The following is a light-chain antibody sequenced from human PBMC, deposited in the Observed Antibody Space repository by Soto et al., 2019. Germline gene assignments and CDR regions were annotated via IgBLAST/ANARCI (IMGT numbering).Light chain of an antibody. CDR2: EVS. CDR1: SADVGGYNY. J-gene: IGLJ2*01. V-gene: IGLV2-14*01. Sequence: QPVLTQPASVSGSPGQSITISCTGTSADVGGYNYVSWYQQHPDKAPKVMIYEVSNRPSGVSNRFSGSKSGNTASLTISGLQAEDEADYYRSSYTGSGTVFGGGTKVTVL. CDR3: SSYTGSGTV.